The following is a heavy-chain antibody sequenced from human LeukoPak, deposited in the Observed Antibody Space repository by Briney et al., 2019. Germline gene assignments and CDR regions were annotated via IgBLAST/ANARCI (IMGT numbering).Heavy chain of an antibody. J-gene: IGHJ4*02. CDR3: ASLPSNTVTYDY. D-gene: IGHD4-11*01. CDR1: GYSISSSYY. CDR2: IYHSGST. V-gene: IGHV4-38-2*01. Sequence: PSETLSLTCAVSGYSISSSYYWGWIRQPPGKGLEWIGTIYHSGSTHYNPSLKSRVTLSVDTSKNQFSLKLRSVTAADTAVYYCASLPSNTVTYDYWGQGTLVTVSS.